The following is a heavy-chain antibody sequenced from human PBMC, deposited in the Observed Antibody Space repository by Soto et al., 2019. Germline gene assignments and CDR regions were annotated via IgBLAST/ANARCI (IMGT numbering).Heavy chain of an antibody. Sequence: PSETLSLTCTVSGGSISSYYWSWIRQPPGKGLEWIGYIYYSGSTNYNPSLKSRVTISVDTSKNQFSLKLSSVIAADTAVYYCARGPSGTGNFDYWGQGTLVTVSS. CDR3: ARGPSGTGNFDY. CDR2: IYYSGST. D-gene: IGHD1-1*01. J-gene: IGHJ4*02. V-gene: IGHV4-59*01. CDR1: GGSISSYY.